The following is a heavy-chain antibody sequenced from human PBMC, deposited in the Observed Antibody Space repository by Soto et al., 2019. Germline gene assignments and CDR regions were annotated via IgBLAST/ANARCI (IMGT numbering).Heavy chain of an antibody. Sequence: QVRLVQSGAEVKKPGASVKVSCKASGYIFTGYCIHWVRQAPGQGLEWMGWINPKSGGLKYAQKFQGWVTMTRDTSISTDYMDLNRLRSDDTAVYFCARGETGVDDAFDIWGQGKMVTVSA. J-gene: IGHJ3*02. V-gene: IGHV1-2*04. D-gene: IGHD7-27*01. CDR1: GYIFTGYC. CDR3: ARGETGVDDAFDI. CDR2: INPKSGGL.